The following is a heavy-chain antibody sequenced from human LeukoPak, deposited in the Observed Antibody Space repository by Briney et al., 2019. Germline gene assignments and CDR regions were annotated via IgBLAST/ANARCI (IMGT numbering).Heavy chain of an antibody. D-gene: IGHD1-26*01. V-gene: IGHV1-69*04. CDR3: ASSLGVGATVFYFDY. CDR1: GGTFSSYA. CDR2: IIPILGTA. J-gene: IGHJ4*02. Sequence: GASVKVSCKASGGTFSSYAISWVRQAPGQGLEWMGRIIPILGTANYAQKFQGRVTITADKSTSTAYMELSSLRSEDTAVYYCASSLGVGATVFYFDYWGQGTLVTVSS.